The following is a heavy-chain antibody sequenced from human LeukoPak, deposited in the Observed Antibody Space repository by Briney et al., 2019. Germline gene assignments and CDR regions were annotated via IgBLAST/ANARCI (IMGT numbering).Heavy chain of an antibody. J-gene: IGHJ4*02. CDR3: AKVPLGRCTGAICYSFDY. V-gene: IGHV3-23*01. CDR2: ISGGDAGT. D-gene: IGHD2-8*02. Sequence: GGSLRLSCAASGFTFSSYAMSWVRQAPGKGLEWVSAISGGDAGTYYADSVKGRFTISRDNSKNTLYLQMNSLRAEDAAVYYCAKVPLGRCTGAICYSFDYWGQGTLVTVSS. CDR1: GFTFSSYA.